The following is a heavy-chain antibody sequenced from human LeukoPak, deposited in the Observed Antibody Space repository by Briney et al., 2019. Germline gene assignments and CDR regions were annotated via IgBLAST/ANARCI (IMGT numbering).Heavy chain of an antibody. CDR2: INPNSGGT. J-gene: IGHJ6*02. CDR3: ARDLAVAGTEVYYYYYGMDV. D-gene: IGHD6-19*01. V-gene: IGHV1-2*02. Sequence: GASVKVSCKASGYTFTGYYMHWVRQAPGQGLEWMGWINPNSGGTNYAQKFQGRVTMTRDTSISTAYMELSRLRSDDTAVYYCARDLAVAGTEVYYYYYGMDVRGQGTTVTVSS. CDR1: GYTFTGYY.